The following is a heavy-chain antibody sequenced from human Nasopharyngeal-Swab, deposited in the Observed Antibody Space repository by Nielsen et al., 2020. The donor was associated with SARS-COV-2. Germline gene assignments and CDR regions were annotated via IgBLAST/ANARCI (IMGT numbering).Heavy chain of an antibody. V-gene: IGHV3-30*04. Sequence: GGSLRLSCAASGFTFSSYAMHWVRQAPGKGLEWVAVISYDGSNKYYADSVKGRFTISRDNSKNKLYLQMNSLRAEDTAVYYCARRLGGEVGGDDAFDIWGQGTMVTVSS. CDR2: ISYDGSNK. CDR1: GFTFSSYA. CDR3: ARRLGGEVGGDDAFDI. J-gene: IGHJ3*02. D-gene: IGHD3-16*01.